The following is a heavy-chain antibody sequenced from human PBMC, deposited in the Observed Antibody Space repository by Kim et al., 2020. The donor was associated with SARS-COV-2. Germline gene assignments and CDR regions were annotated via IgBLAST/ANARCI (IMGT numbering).Heavy chain of an antibody. J-gene: IGHJ6*02. CDR1: GGVFSTHS. CDR3: ARGAIQAGVIDVYYHYGMDV. CDR2: IIPVLDRV. D-gene: IGHD3-10*01. V-gene: IGHV1-69*08. Sequence: SVKVSCKASGGVFSTHSITWVRQAPGHGLEWMGRIIPVLDRVNYAQRIQGRVTMTADKSTSTAYMELRSLRSEDTAVYYCARGAIQAGVIDVYYHYGMDVWVQGTTVTVSS.